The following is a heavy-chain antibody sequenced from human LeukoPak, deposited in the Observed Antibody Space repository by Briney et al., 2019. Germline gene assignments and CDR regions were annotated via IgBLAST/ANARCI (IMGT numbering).Heavy chain of an antibody. CDR1: GFTFSIFG. CDR2: ISSGSGYI. V-gene: IGHV3-21*01. Sequence: GGSLRLSCAASGFTFSIFGMNWVRQAPRKGLEWVSSISSGSGYIYYADSVKGRFTISRDNAKNSLYLQMNSLRADDTAVYYCARDPDGSEAYFDYWGQGTLVTVSS. D-gene: IGHD5-24*01. CDR3: ARDPDGSEAYFDY. J-gene: IGHJ4*02.